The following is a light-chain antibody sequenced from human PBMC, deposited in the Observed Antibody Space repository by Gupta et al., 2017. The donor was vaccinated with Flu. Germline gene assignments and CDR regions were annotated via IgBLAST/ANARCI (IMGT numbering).Light chain of an antibody. V-gene: IGKV3-15*01. CDR3: QQYNNWPGT. CDR1: QSVSSN. Sequence: EIVMTQSPATLSESPGERATLSCRASQSVSSNLAWYQQKPGQAPRLLIYGASTRATGIPARFSGSGSGTEFTLTISSLQSEDFAVYYCQQYNNWPGTFGHGTKVDIK. CDR2: GAS. J-gene: IGKJ3*01.